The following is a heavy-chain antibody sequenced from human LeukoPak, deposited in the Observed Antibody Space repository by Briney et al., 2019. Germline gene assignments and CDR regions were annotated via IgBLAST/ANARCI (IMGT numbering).Heavy chain of an antibody. CDR1: GYTFTGYY. V-gene: IGHV1-2*02. CDR3: ARDRTTVTTGYYGMDV. CDR2: INPNTGVT. D-gene: IGHD4-17*01. J-gene: IGHJ6*02. Sequence: ASVKVSCKASGYTFTGYYMHWVRQAPGQGLEWMGWINPNTGVTNYAQKFQGRVTLTRDTSIITAYMELTRLRSDDTAVYYCARDRTTVTTGYYGMDVWGQGTTVTVSS.